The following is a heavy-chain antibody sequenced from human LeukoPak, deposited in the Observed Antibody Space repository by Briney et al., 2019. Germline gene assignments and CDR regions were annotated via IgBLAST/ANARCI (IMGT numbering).Heavy chain of an antibody. V-gene: IGHV3-48*03. CDR3: ARSPAGANYYLDV. Sequence: GGSLRLSCAASGFTFSSYEMNWVRQAPGKGLEWVSYISSSGSTMYYADSVKGRFTISRDNAKNSLSLQMNSLRAEDPAVYYCARSPAGANYYLDVWGKGTTITISS. CDR1: GFTFSSYE. J-gene: IGHJ6*03. D-gene: IGHD1-14*01. CDR2: ISSSGSTM.